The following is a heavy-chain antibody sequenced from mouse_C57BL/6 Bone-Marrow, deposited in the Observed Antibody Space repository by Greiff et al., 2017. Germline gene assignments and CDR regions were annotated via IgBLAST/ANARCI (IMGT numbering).Heavy chain of an antibody. V-gene: IGHV1-82*01. CDR1: GYAFSSSW. D-gene: IGHD1-1*01. CDR2: IYPGDGDT. J-gene: IGHJ2*01. CDR3: ARSYYGSSYWDY. Sequence: VKLQESGPELVKPGASVKISCKASGYAFSSSWMNWVKQRPGKGLEWIGRIYPGDGDTNYNGKFKGKATLTADKSSSTAYMQLSSLTSEDSAVYFCARSYYGSSYWDYWGQGTTLTVSS.